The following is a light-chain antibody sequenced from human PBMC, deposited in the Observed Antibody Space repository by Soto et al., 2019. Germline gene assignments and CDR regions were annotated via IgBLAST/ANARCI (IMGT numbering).Light chain of an antibody. CDR3: CSYAGANTYV. CDR2: EGS. CDR1: SSDVGSYNL. Sequence: QSVLTQPRSVSGSPGQSVTISCTGTSSDVGSYNLVSWYQQHPGKAPKLIIYEGSKRPSGVSNRFSGSKSGNTASLTISGLQAEDETDYYCCSYAGANTYVFGTGTKVTVL. J-gene: IGLJ1*01. V-gene: IGLV2-23*01.